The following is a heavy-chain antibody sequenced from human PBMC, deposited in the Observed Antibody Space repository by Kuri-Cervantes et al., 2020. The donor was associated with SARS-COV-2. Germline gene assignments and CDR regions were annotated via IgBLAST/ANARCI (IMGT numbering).Heavy chain of an antibody. D-gene: IGHD6-6*01. V-gene: IGHV3-30*02. J-gene: IGHJ4*02. CDR2: IRYDGSNK. Sequence: GGSLRLSCAASGFTFSSYGMHWVRQAPGKGLEWVAFIRYDGSNKYYADSVKGRFTISRDNAKNSLYLQMNSLRAEDTAVYYCASPRNQYSSSSPFDYWGQGTLVTVSS. CDR1: GFTFSSYG. CDR3: ASPRNQYSSSSPFDY.